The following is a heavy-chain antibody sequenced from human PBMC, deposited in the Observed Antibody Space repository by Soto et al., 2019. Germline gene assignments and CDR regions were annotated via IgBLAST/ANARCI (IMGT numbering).Heavy chain of an antibody. CDR2: ISAYHGKT. D-gene: IGHD6-19*01. Sequence: QVQLVQSGGEVKKPGASVKVSCKTSGYTFSSHGISWVRQAPGQGLERMGWISAYHGKTNYAQKFHDIVTMTTDTSTSTAYMALRSLRSDYTSMYYCAREDSSVWYCFDSWGQVTLVTVSP. V-gene: IGHV1-18*01. J-gene: IGHJ5*01. CDR1: GYTFSSHG. CDR3: AREDSSVWYCFDS.